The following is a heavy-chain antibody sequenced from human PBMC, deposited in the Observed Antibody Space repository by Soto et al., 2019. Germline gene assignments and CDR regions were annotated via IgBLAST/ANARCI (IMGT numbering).Heavy chain of an antibody. D-gene: IGHD2-2*01. V-gene: IGHV2-5*02. CDR1: GFSLSTSGVG. CDR3: AHRGYCSSTSCHLGS. CDR2: IYWDDDK. Sequence: QITLKESGPTLGKPTQPLTLTCTFSGFSLSTSGVGVGWIRQPPGKALEWLALIYWDDDKRYSPSLKSRLTITKDTSKSQVVLTMTNMDPVDTATYYCAHRGYCSSTSCHLGSWGQGTLVTVSS. J-gene: IGHJ4*02.